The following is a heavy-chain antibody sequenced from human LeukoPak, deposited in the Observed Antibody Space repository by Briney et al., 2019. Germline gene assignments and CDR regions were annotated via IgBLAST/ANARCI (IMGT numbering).Heavy chain of an antibody. Sequence: ASVKVSCKASGYTFTSYYMHWVRQAPGQGLEWMGIINPSGGSTSYAQKFQGRVTMTRDTSTSTVYMELSSLRSEDTAVYYCARDDASERITMVRGVIIRHYYYGMDVWGQGTTVTVSS. V-gene: IGHV1-46*01. CDR3: ARDDASERITMVRGVIIRHYYYGMDV. J-gene: IGHJ6*02. CDR2: INPSGGST. D-gene: IGHD3-10*01. CDR1: GYTFTSYY.